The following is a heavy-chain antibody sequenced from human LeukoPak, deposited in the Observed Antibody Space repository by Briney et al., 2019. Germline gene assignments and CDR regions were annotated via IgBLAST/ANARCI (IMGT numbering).Heavy chain of an antibody. V-gene: IGHV4-39*02. CDR1: GGSISSSSHY. D-gene: IGHD2/OR15-2a*01. CDR3: ARLVIVVNVFDP. Sequence: SETLSLTCTVSGGSISSSSHYWGWIRQPPGKGLEWIGNIFYSGSTYYNPSLKSRVTLSVDTSKNHFSLKLSSVTAADTAVYYCARLVIVVNVFDPWGQGTPVSVYS. J-gene: IGHJ5*02. CDR2: IFYSGST.